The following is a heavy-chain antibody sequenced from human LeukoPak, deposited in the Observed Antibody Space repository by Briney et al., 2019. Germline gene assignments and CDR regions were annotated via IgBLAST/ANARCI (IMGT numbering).Heavy chain of an antibody. Sequence: ASVKVSCKASGYTFSRHYMHWVRQAPGQGLGWMGWINPNTGGTNYAQKFQGGVTMTRDTSISTVYMELRRLRSDDTAVYYCARDMYDFLSAAYYFDYWGQGTLVTVSS. CDR1: GYTFSRHY. CDR2: INPNTGGT. J-gene: IGHJ4*02. CDR3: ARDMYDFLSAAYYFDY. D-gene: IGHD3-3*01. V-gene: IGHV1-2*02.